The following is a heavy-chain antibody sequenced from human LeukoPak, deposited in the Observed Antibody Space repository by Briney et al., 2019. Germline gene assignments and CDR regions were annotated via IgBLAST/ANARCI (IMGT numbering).Heavy chain of an antibody. CDR3: AKDKGAVTGTFDY. J-gene: IGHJ4*02. V-gene: IGHV3-23*01. D-gene: IGHD1-14*01. Sequence: RGSLRLSCAASGFTFSSYAMTWVRQAPGEGLEWVSSIGVSGDTNYADSVRGRFTISRDNSKNTLYLQMNSLRAEDTAVYYCAKDKGAVTGTFDYWGQGTLVTVSS. CDR2: IGVSGDT. CDR1: GFTFSSYA.